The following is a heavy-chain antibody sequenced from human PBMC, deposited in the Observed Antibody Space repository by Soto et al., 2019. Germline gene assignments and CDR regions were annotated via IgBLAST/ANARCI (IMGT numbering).Heavy chain of an antibody. D-gene: IGHD2-2*01. V-gene: IGHV3-30-3*01. Sequence: QVQLVESGGGVVQPGRSLRLSCAASGFTFSSYAMHWVRQAPGKGLEWVAVISYDGSNKYYADSVKGRFTISRDNSKNTLSLQMNSLRAEDTAVYYCARDHCSSTSCFFYYYYGMDVWGQGTTVTVSS. CDR2: ISYDGSNK. CDR1: GFTFSSYA. CDR3: ARDHCSSTSCFFYYYYGMDV. J-gene: IGHJ6*02.